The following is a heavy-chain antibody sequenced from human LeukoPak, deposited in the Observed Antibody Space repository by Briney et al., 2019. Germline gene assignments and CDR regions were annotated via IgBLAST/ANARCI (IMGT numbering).Heavy chain of an antibody. Sequence: GGSLRLSCAASGFTLGSFAMSWVRPLQGRGLEWVSAFIGSGDSTYYGDSVKGRFTISRDNSKNTLYLQMNSLRAEDTAVYYCAKTRPLDSSSWSHGDYWGQGTLVTVSS. CDR1: GFTLGSFA. V-gene: IGHV3-23*01. D-gene: IGHD6-13*01. CDR3: AKTRPLDSSSWSHGDY. J-gene: IGHJ4*02. CDR2: FIGSGDST.